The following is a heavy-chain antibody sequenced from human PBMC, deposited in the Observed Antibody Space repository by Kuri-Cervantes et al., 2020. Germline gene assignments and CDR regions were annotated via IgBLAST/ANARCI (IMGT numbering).Heavy chain of an antibody. J-gene: IGHJ2*01. V-gene: IGHV3-48*02. CDR2: ISSSSSTI. CDR1: GFTFSSYS. Sequence: GESLKISCAASGFTFSSYSMNWVRQAPGKGPEWISYISSSSSTIYYADSVKGRFTISRDNAKNPLYLQVNSLRDEDTAVYYCTWGRFDLWGRGTLVTVSS. CDR3: TWGRFDL. D-gene: IGHD3-16*01.